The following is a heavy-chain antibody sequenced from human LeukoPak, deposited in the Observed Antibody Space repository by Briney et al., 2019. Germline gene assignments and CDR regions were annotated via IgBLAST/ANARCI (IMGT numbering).Heavy chain of an antibody. J-gene: IGHJ4*02. Sequence: SETLSLTCTVSGGSISSGDYYWGWIRQPPGKGLEWIGYIYYSGSTYYNPSLKSRVTISVDTSKNQFSLKLSSVTAADTAVYYCARGHSGGSCQVDYWGQGTLVTVSS. D-gene: IGHD2-15*01. CDR2: IYYSGST. CDR1: GGSISSGDYY. CDR3: ARGHSGGSCQVDY. V-gene: IGHV4-30-4*01.